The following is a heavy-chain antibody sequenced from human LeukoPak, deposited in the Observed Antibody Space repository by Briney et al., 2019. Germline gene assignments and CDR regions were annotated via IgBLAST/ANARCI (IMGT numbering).Heavy chain of an antibody. V-gene: IGHV3-23*01. J-gene: IGHJ4*02. D-gene: IGHD4-17*01. CDR3: ARRGESTNYGDYRFDS. CDR1: GFTFSSYS. CDR2: ISSTGGNT. Sequence: TGGSLRLSCAASGFTFSSYSMNWVRQAPGKGLEWVSAISSTGGNTYHADSVKGRFTISRDDSKNTLYLQMNSLRVEDTAVYYCARRGESTNYGDYRFDSWGQGTLVIVSS.